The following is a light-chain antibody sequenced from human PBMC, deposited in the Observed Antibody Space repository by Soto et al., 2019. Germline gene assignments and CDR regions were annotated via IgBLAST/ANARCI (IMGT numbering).Light chain of an antibody. J-gene: IGLJ1*01. CDR3: RSYTSSSTGI. CDR2: DVS. CDR1: SSDVGGYNY. Sequence: QSALTQPASVSGSPGQSITISCTGTSSDVGGYNYVSWYQQHPGKAPKLMIYDVSNRPSGVSNRFSGSKSGNTASLTISGLQAEDEADYYCRSYTSSSTGIFGTGTKVNVL. V-gene: IGLV2-14*01.